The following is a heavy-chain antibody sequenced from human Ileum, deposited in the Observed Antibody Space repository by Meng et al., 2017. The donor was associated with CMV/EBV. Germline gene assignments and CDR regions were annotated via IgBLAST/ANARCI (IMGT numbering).Heavy chain of an antibody. CDR3: ARGITGVPLDY. Sequence: SCAASGFTFSSFAMHWVRQAPGKGLEYVSAISSNGGSTYYADSVKGRFTISRDNSKNTLYLQMGSLRDEDMAVYYCARGITGVPLDYWGQGTLVTVS. CDR2: ISSNGGST. J-gene: IGHJ4*02. CDR1: GFTFSSFA. D-gene: IGHD1-20*01. V-gene: IGHV3-64*02.